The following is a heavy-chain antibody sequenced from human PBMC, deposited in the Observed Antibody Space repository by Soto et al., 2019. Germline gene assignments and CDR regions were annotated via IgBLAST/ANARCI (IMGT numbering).Heavy chain of an antibody. Sequence: SETLSLTCTVSGGSVSSGSYYWSWIRQPPGKGLDWIGYIYYTVSTNYNPSLKSRVTISVDTSKNQFSRKLSSVTAADTAVYYCAKVGEQYSSGRLYYFDCWGQGTLVTVSS. V-gene: IGHV4-61*01. CDR2: IYYTVST. CDR3: AKVGEQYSSGRLYYFDC. D-gene: IGHD6-19*01. J-gene: IGHJ4*02. CDR1: GGSVSSGSYY.